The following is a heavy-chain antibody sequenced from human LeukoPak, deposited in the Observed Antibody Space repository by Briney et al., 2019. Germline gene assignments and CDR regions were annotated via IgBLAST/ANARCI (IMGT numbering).Heavy chain of an antibody. D-gene: IGHD6-13*01. CDR2: ISYDGSNK. J-gene: IGHJ4*02. V-gene: IGHV3-30*18. Sequence: PGGSLRLSCAASGLTFSNYGMHWVRQAPGKGLEWVALISYDGSNKNYADSVKGRFTISRDNSKNTLYLQMNSLRGEDTAVYYCAKYSSSFDYWGQGTLVTVSS. CDR3: AKYSSSFDY. CDR1: GLTFSNYG.